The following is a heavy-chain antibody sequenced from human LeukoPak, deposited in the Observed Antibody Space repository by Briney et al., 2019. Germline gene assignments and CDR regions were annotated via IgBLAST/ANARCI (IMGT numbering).Heavy chain of an antibody. CDR3: ARGDIVVVVAATRDYYFDY. V-gene: IGHV4-59*01. Sequence: SETLSLTCTVSGGSISSYYWSWIRQPPGKGLEWIGYIYYSGSTNYNPSLKSRVTISVDTSKNQFSLKLSSLTAADTAVYYCARGDIVVVVAATRDYYFDYWGQGTLVTVSS. CDR2: IYYSGST. J-gene: IGHJ4*02. CDR1: GGSISSYY. D-gene: IGHD2-15*01.